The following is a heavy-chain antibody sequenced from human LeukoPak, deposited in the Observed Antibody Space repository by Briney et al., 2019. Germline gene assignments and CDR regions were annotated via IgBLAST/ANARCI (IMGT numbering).Heavy chain of an antibody. J-gene: IGHJ6*02. CDR2: IIPILGIA. Sequence: GSSVKVSCKASGGTFSSYAISWVRQAPGQGLEWMGRIIPILGIANYAQQFQGRVTITADKSTSTAYMELSSLRSGDTAVYYCARGAVRGVISPGDVWGQGTPGHRLL. CDR3: ARGAVRGVISPGDV. CDR1: GGTFSSYA. V-gene: IGHV1-69*04. D-gene: IGHD3-10*01.